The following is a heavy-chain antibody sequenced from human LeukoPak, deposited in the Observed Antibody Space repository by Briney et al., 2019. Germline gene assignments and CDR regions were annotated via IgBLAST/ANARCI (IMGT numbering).Heavy chain of an antibody. CDR3: ARFGFSNSLEFYFNG. CDR2: VYPADSDS. J-gene: IGHJ2*01. V-gene: IGHV5-51*01. CDR1: GFNFTNYW. Sequence: GESLNFSCEASGFNFTNYWSAWVRQTPGKGLDWMGIVYPADSDSKYSPSFQDAVTISADKSTSAAYLEWRSLKASDTATYYCARFGFSNSLEFYFNGWGRGTLVTVSS. D-gene: IGHD6-6*01.